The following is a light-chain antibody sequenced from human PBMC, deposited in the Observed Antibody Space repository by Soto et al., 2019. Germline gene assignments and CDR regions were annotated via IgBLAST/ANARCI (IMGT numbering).Light chain of an antibody. Sequence: IVLTQYPGTLSLSPGERATLSCRASQSFSSTYLAWYQQKPGQAPRLLIYGASSRATGIPDRFSGSGSGTEFTLTISRLEPEDFAVYYCQHYGSSRTFGQGTKVDIK. V-gene: IGKV3-20*01. CDR3: QHYGSSRT. CDR2: GAS. J-gene: IGKJ1*01. CDR1: QSFSSTY.